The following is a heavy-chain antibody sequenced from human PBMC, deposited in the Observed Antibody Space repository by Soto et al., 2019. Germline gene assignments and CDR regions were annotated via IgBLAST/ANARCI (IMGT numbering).Heavy chain of an antibody. J-gene: IGHJ4*02. Sequence: SETLSLTCTVSGGSISSYYWSWIRQPPGKGLEWIGYIYYSGSTNYNPSLKSRVTISVDTSKNQFSLKLSSVTAADTAVYYCARVGSGSYYFNFDYWGQGTLVTVSS. D-gene: IGHD3-10*01. V-gene: IGHV4-59*01. CDR1: GGSISSYY. CDR2: IYYSGST. CDR3: ARVGSGSYYFNFDY.